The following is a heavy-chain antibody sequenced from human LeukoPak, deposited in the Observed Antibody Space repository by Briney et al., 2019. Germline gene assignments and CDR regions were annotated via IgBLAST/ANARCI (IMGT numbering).Heavy chain of an antibody. CDR2: IGTNPANT. J-gene: IGHJ4*02. D-gene: IGHD3-22*01. Sequence: GGSLRLSCAASGFTFSSYAMSWIRQAPGKGLEWVSAIGTNPANTYYVDYVKGRFTVPRDNSKSTLYLQMNSLRAEDTAVYYCARSADRSGYFREITLYYFDYWGQGTLVTVSS. V-gene: IGHV3-23*05. CDR1: GFTFSSYA. CDR3: ARSADRSGYFREITLYYFDY.